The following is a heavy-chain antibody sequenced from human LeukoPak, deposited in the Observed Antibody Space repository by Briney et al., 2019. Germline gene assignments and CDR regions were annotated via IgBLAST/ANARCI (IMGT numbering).Heavy chain of an antibody. J-gene: IGHJ4*02. D-gene: IGHD3-3*01. CDR2: IRYDETTK. V-gene: IGHV3-30*02. CDR3: AKDYKGFDFWSGYYIDS. CDR1: GFTFSRYG. Sequence: GGSLRLSCAASGFTFSRYGMHWVRQAPGRGLEWVTFIRYDETTKYYADSVKGRFTISRDNSNNTLYLQMNSLKTEDTAVYYCAKDYKGFDFWSGYYIDSWGQGTLVTVSS.